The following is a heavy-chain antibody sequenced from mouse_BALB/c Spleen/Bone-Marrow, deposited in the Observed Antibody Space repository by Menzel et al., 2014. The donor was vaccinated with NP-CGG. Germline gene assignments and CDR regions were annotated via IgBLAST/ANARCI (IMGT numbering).Heavy chain of an antibody. J-gene: IGHJ4*01. V-gene: IGHV1-82*01. CDR3: ARSDGYRAMDY. CDR1: GYAFSYSW. D-gene: IGHD2-3*01. Sequence: QVQLQQSGPELVKPGASVKISCKASGYAFSYSWMNWVKQRPGQGLEWIGRIYPGDGDTYYNGKFKGRATLTADKSSSTAYMQLSSLTSVDSAVYFCARSDGYRAMDYWGQVSSVTVSS. CDR2: IYPGDGDT.